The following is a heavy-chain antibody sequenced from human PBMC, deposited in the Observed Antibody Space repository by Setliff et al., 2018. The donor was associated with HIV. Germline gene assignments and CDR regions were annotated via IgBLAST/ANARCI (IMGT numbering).Heavy chain of an antibody. CDR2: IYASGVT. CDR3: ATRPAGSYWYGVFDF. J-gene: IGHJ4*02. V-gene: IGHV4-4*09. CDR1: GGSISSHY. Sequence: PSETLSLTCTVSGGSISSHYWSWIRQSPKTGLEWIGYIYASGVTSYNPSLKSRVTTSIDTSKNQFSLKLNSMTAADTAVYYCATRPAGSYWYGVFDFWGRGMLVTVSS. D-gene: IGHD6-13*01.